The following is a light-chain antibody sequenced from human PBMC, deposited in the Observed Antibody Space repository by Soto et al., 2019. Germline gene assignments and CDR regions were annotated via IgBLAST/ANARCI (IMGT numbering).Light chain of an antibody. Sequence: EIVLTQAPGTLSLSPGDRATLSCMASQSVSSSYLAWYQQKPGQAPRLLIYGASNRATGIPDRFSGSGSGTDFTLTISRLEPEDFAVYYCQQYGSSGTFGQGTKVDIK. CDR3: QQYGSSGT. CDR2: GAS. CDR1: QSVSSSY. V-gene: IGKV3-20*01. J-gene: IGKJ1*01.